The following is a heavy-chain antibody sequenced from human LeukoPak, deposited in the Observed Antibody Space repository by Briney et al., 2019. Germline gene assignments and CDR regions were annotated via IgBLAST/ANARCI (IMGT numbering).Heavy chain of an antibody. D-gene: IGHD3-22*01. CDR2: IIPIFGTA. V-gene: IGHV1-69*13. CDR3: ARDEPNYYNSSSGEDYYYGMDV. Sequence: SVKVSCKASGGTFSSYAISWVRQAPGQGLEWMGGIIPIFGTANYAQKFQGRVTITADESTSTAYMELSSLRSEDTAVYYCARDEPNYYNSSSGEDYYYGMDVWGQGTTVTVSS. J-gene: IGHJ6*02. CDR1: GGTFSSYA.